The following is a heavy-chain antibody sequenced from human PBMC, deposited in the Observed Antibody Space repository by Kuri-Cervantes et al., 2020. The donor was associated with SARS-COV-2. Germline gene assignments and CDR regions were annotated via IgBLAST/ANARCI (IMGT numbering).Heavy chain of an antibody. CDR1: GGPISRYY. J-gene: IGHJ6*02. Sequence: SETLSLTCTVSGGPISRYYWSWIRQPAGKGLEWIGRIYTSGSTNYNPSLKSRVTISVDTSKNQFSLKLSSVTAADTAVYYCARGVGAAVAGTLITIYYYYGMDVWGQGTTVTVSS. CDR3: ARGVGAAVAGTLITIYYYYGMDV. CDR2: IYTSGST. V-gene: IGHV4-4*07. D-gene: IGHD6-19*01.